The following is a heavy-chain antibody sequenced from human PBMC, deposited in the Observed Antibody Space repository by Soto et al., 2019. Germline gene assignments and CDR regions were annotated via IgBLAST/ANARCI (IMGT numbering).Heavy chain of an antibody. CDR2: ISAYNGNT. V-gene: IGHV1-18*01. CDR1: GYTFTSYG. D-gene: IGHD2-15*01. J-gene: IGHJ3*02. Sequence: ASVKVSCKASGYTFTSYGISWVRQAPGQGLEWMGWISAYNGNTNYAQKLQGRVTMTTDTSTSTAYMELRSLRSDDTAVYYCARDAIVVVVADDAFGIWGQGTMVTVSS. CDR3: ARDAIVVVVADDAFGI.